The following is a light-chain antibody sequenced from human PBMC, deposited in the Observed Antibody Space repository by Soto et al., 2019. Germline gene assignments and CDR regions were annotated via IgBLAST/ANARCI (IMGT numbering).Light chain of an antibody. Sequence: AIQVTQSPSSLSASVGDRVTITCRASQGIRNDLGWYQQKPGRAPKLLIYAASSLHSGVSSRFSGSGSGTDFTLTISSLQPEDFATYYCLQDYSYPYTFGQGTKLEIK. CDR2: AAS. V-gene: IGKV1-6*01. CDR3: LQDYSYPYT. J-gene: IGKJ2*01. CDR1: QGIRND.